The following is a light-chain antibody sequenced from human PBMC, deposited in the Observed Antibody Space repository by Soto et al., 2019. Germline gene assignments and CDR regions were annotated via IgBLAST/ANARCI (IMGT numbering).Light chain of an antibody. Sequence: QSALTQPASVSGSPGQSITISCTGTSSDVGGYNYVSWYQQHPGKAPKLMISEVSNRPSGVSDRFSGSKSGNTASLTFSGLQAEDEADYYCSSYTSNNTPVFGGGTKLTVL. CDR3: SSYTSNNTPV. CDR1: SSDVGGYNY. J-gene: IGLJ2*01. CDR2: EVS. V-gene: IGLV2-14*01.